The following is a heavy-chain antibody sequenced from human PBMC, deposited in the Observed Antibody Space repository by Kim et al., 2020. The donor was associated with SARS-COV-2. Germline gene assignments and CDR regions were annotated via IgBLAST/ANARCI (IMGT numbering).Heavy chain of an antibody. CDR2: IYYSGST. CDR3: ARGLWWPDFDY. J-gene: IGHJ4*02. CDR1: GGSISSYY. D-gene: IGHD2-8*02. Sequence: SETLSLTCTVSGGSISSYYWSWIRQPPGKGLEWIGYIYYSGSTNYNPSLKSRVTISVDTSKNQFSLKLSSVTAADTAVYYCARGLWWPDFDYWGQGTLVT. V-gene: IGHV4-59*01.